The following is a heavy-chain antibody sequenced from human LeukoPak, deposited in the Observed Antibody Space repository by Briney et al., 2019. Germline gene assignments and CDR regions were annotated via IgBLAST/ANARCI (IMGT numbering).Heavy chain of an antibody. J-gene: IGHJ6*03. CDR1: GGSISSSSYY. CDR2: IYYSGNT. CDR3: ARARNDYYYYYYMDV. D-gene: IGHD1-1*01. Sequence: SETLSLTCTVSGGSISSSSYYWGWIRQPPGKGLEWIGSIYYSGNTYYNPSLKSRVTISVDTSKNQFSLKLSSVTAADTAVYYCARARNDYYYYYYMDVWGKGTTVTVSS. V-gene: IGHV4-39*07.